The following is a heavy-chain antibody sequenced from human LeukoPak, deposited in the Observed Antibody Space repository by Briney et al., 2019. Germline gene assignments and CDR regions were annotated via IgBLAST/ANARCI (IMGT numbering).Heavy chain of an antibody. CDR2: ISAYNGNT. J-gene: IGHJ5*02. CDR1: GYAFTSYG. CDR3: ARDPSYDSSGYPNWFDP. V-gene: IGHV1-18*01. Sequence: ASVKVSCKASGYAFTSYGITWVRLAPGQGLEWMGWISAYNGNTNYAQMFQGRVIMTTDTSTNTAYMELRSLRADDTAMYYCARDPSYDSSGYPNWFDPWGQGTLVTVSS. D-gene: IGHD3-22*01.